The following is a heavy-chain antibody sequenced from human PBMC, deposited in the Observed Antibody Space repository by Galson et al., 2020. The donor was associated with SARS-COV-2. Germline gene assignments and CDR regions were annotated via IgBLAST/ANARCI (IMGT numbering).Heavy chain of an antibody. CDR1: NGSINSDY. CDR2: FHSDGSN. V-gene: IGHV4-59*08. Sequence: SETLSLTCSVSNGSINSDYWAWIRQTPGKGLEWIGFFHSDGSNNYNPSLKSRITISVDTSKNQFSLTLNSVTAADTAVYYCARYTTSSVSFDYWGHGTLVTVSS. J-gene: IGHJ4*01. CDR3: ARYTTSSVSFDY. D-gene: IGHD6-6*01.